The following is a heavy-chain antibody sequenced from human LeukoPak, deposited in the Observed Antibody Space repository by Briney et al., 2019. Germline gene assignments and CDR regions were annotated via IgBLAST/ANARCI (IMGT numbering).Heavy chain of an antibody. V-gene: IGHV1-69*13. CDR3: ASASDTEYSSSWYRPLDY. Sequence: SVKVSCKASGGTFSSYAISWVRQAPGQGLEWMGGIIPIFGTANYAQKFQGRVTITADESTSTAYMELSSLRSEDTAVYYCASASDTEYSSSWYRPLDYWGQGTLVTVSS. D-gene: IGHD6-13*01. CDR2: IIPIFGTA. J-gene: IGHJ4*02. CDR1: GGTFSSYA.